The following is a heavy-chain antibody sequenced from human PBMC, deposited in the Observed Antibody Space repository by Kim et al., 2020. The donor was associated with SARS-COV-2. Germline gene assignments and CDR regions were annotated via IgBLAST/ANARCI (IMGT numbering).Heavy chain of an antibody. CDR3: AKDSLSSDSSNGGGFDR. D-gene: IGHD6-6*01. V-gene: IGHV3-9*01. CDR1: GFIFDDYA. CDR2: ISWNSGNI. Sequence: GGSLRLPCAASGFIFDDYAMHWVRQAPGKGLEWVSAISWNSGNIDYADSVRGRFTISRDNTKNSLYLQMNSLKPEDTAFYYCAKDSLSSDSSNGGGFDRWGQGTLVPVSS. J-gene: IGHJ5*02.